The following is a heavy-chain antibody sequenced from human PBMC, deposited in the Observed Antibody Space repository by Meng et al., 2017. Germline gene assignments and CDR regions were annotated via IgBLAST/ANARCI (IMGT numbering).Heavy chain of an antibody. Sequence: SLKISCASSGFTFSSYWMHWVRQTQGKLLVWVSRIDSDGSSKSYADSVKGRFNISRDNARNTLYLQMNSLRAEDTAVYYCAGIFGELFDWFDHWGQGTLVTVSS. D-gene: IGHD3-10*02. CDR1: GFTFSSYW. CDR3: AGIFGELFDWFDH. CDR2: IDSDGSSK. J-gene: IGHJ5*02. V-gene: IGHV3-74*01.